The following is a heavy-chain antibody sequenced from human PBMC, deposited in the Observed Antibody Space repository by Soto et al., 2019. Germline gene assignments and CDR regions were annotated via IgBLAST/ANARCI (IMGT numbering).Heavy chain of an antibody. V-gene: IGHV3-30*03. CDR2: ISFNGLSQ. Sequence: QELLVESGGGVVQPGKSLRLSCAASGFTFSSFAMHWVRQAPGKGLEWVSVISFNGLSQFYPDSIRGRFTISRDNSKNTLYLQLDGLRPDDTAVYYCARGGRGLRGAFDVWGQGTEVSVS. D-gene: IGHD3-16*01. CDR1: GFTFSSFA. CDR3: ARGGRGLRGAFDV. J-gene: IGHJ3*01.